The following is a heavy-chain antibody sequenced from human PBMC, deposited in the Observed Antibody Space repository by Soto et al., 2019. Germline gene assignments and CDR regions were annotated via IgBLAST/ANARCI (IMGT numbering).Heavy chain of an antibody. J-gene: IGHJ6*02. Sequence: GASVKVSCKASGGTFSSYAISWVRQAPGQGLEWMGGIIPIFGTANYAQKFQGRVTITADKSTSTAYMELSSVRSEDTGVYYCARGERARAGQWLGADYYYYCGMDDWGQGTTVTVSS. CDR2: IIPIFGTA. D-gene: IGHD6-19*01. V-gene: IGHV1-69*06. CDR1: GGTFSSYA. CDR3: ARGERARAGQWLGADYYYYCGMDD.